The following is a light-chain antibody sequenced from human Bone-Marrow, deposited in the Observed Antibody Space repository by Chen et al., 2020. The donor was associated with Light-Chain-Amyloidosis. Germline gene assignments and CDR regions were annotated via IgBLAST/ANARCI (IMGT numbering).Light chain of an antibody. CDR2: DDS. Sequence: SYVLTQPSSVSVAPGKTATIACGGNNIGSTSVHWYQQTPGQAPLLVVYDDSDRPSGIPERLSGSYSGNTATLTISRVEAGDEADYYCQVWDRSSDRPVFGGGTKLTVL. CDR1: NIGSTS. V-gene: IGLV3-21*03. CDR3: QVWDRSSDRPV. J-gene: IGLJ3*02.